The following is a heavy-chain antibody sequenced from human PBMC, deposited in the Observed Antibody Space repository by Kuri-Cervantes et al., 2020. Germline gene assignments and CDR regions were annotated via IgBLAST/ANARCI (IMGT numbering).Heavy chain of an antibody. D-gene: IGHD6-13*01. CDR2: IGTAGDT. Sequence: ETLSLTCAASGFTFSSYDMHWVRQATGKGLEWVSAIGTAGDTYYPGSVKGRFTISRENSKNTLYLQMNSLRAEDTAVYYCAKGFIASIDYWGQGTLVTVSS. CDR3: AKGFIASIDY. V-gene: IGHV3-13*01. J-gene: IGHJ4*02. CDR1: GFTFSSYD.